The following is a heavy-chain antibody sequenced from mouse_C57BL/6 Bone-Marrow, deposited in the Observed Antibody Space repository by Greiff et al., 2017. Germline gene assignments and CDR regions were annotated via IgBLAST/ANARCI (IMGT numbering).Heavy chain of an antibody. CDR1: GYTFTDYE. D-gene: IGHD1-1*01. J-gene: IGHJ2*01. V-gene: IGHV1-15*01. Sequence: QVQLQQSGAELVRPGASVTLSCKASGYTFTDYEMHWVKQTPVHGLEWIGAIDPENGGTAYNQKFKGKAILTADKSSSTAYMELRSLTSEDSAVYYCTRELFTTVVANDYWGQGTTLTVSS. CDR2: IDPENGGT. CDR3: TRELFTTVVANDY.